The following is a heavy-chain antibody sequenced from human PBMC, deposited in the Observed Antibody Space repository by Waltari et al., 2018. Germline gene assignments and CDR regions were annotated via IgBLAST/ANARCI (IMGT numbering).Heavy chain of an antibody. Sequence: EVQLVESGGGLVQPGGSLRLSCAASGFTFSHHWMHWVRQVPGKGLVGVARIKSDGTSITYADSVKGRFTISRDNAKNTLFLQMNSLRVEDMAVYYCARIRERVGATNDAFAIWGQGTLVTVSS. V-gene: IGHV3-74*01. CDR2: IKSDGTSI. CDR3: ARIRERVGATNDAFAI. D-gene: IGHD1-26*01. CDR1: GFTFSHHW. J-gene: IGHJ3*02.